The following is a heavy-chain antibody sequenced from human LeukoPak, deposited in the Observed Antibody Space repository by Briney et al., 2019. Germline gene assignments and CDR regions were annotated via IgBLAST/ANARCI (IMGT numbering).Heavy chain of an antibody. Sequence: PGGSLRLSCAASGFTFSSYGMHWVRQAPGKGLEWVAVISYDGSNKYYADSVKGRFTISRDNSKNTLYLQMNSLRAEDTAVYYCARGSGSSKTRGVDYWGQGTLVTVSS. CDR3: ARGSGSSKTRGVDY. V-gene: IGHV3-30*03. D-gene: IGHD1-26*01. J-gene: IGHJ4*02. CDR1: GFTFSSYG. CDR2: ISYDGSNK.